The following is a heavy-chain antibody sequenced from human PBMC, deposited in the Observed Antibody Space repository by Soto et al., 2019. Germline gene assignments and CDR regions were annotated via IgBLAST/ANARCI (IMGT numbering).Heavy chain of an antibody. J-gene: IGHJ4*02. CDR2: ISSSGSTI. V-gene: IGHV3-48*03. CDR3: VTDRYCSSISCYSLDY. D-gene: IGHD2-2*01. Sequence: GGSLRLSCAASGFTFSSYEMNWVRQAPGKGLEWVSYISSSGSTIYYADSVKGRFTISRDNAKNSLYLQMNSLRAEDTAVYYCVTDRYCSSISCYSLDYWGQGTLVTVSS. CDR1: GFTFSSYE.